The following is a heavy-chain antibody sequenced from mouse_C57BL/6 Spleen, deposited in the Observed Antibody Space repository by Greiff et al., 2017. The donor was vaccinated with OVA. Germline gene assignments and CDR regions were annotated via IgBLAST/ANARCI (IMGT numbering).Heavy chain of an antibody. CDR1: GFTFSNYW. D-gene: IGHD4-1*01. CDR3: TGINRDPLSYAMDY. V-gene: IGHV6-3*01. CDR2: IRLKSGNYAT. J-gene: IGHJ4*01. Sequence: EVKLLEPGGGLVQPGGSMKLSCVASGFTFSNYWMNWVRQSPEKGLEWVAQIRLKSGNYATHYEVSVKGRFTISRDDSKSIVYLQIDNLRAEDTGIYYCTGINRDPLSYAMDYWGQGTSVTVSS.